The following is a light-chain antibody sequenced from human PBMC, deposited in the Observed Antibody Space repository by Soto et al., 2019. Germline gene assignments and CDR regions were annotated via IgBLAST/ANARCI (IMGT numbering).Light chain of an antibody. V-gene: IGKV1-39*01. J-gene: IGKJ4*01. Sequence: DIQMTQSPSSLYASVGDRVTITCRASQSISNYLNWYQQKPGKAPKFLIYAASSLQSGVQSRFSGRGSGTDFTLTISSLQPEDFAIYYCQQSYSTPLSFGGGTKVEIK. CDR1: QSISNY. CDR3: QQSYSTPLS. CDR2: AAS.